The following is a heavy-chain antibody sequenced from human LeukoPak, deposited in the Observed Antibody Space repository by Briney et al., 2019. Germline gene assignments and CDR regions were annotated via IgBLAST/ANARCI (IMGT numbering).Heavy chain of an antibody. CDR1: GFTFSSYG. J-gene: IGHJ4*02. CDR2: IRYDGSNK. Sequence: PGGSLRLSCAASGFTFSSYGMHWVRQAPGKGLEWVAFIRYDGSNKYYADSVKGRFTISRDNSKNTLYLQMNSLRAGDTAVYYCAKDLRCSSTSCYPFGYWGQGTLVTVSS. V-gene: IGHV3-30*02. CDR3: AKDLRCSSTSCYPFGY. D-gene: IGHD2-2*01.